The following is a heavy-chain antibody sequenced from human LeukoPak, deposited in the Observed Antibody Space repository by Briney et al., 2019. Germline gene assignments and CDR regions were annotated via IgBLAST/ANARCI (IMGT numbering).Heavy chain of an antibody. CDR2: IYYSGST. Sequence: SETLSLTCTVSGGSISSGGYYWSWIRQHPGKGLEWIGYIYYSGSTYYNPSLKSRVTISVDTSKNQFSLKLSSVTAADTAVYYCARRIRHSTAYGTSGYGIDYWGQGTLVTVSS. V-gene: IGHV4-31*03. D-gene: IGHD2/OR15-2a*01. J-gene: IGHJ4*02. CDR1: GGSISSGGYY. CDR3: ARRIRHSTAYGTSGYGIDY.